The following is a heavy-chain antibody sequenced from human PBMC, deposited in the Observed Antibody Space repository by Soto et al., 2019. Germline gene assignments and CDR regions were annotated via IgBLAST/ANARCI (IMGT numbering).Heavy chain of an antibody. CDR3: AKAGWLGWFDP. D-gene: IGHD1-1*01. CDR1: GDTFTSYD. CDR2: MNPKNGNT. V-gene: IGHV1-8*01. Sequence: QVQLVQSGAEVKKPGASVKVSCKASGDTFTSYDVNWVRQATGQGLEWMGWMNPKNGNTGYAQKFQGRVTMTRNTSITTAYMEMSSLRSEDTAVYYCAKAGWLGWFDPWGQGTLVTVSS. J-gene: IGHJ5*02.